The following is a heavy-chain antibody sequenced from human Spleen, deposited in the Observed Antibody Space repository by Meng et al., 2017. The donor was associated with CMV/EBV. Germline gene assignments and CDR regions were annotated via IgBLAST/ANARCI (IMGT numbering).Heavy chain of an antibody. CDR3: ARHQSSGWSDY. CDR1: GFTFSYYS. CDR2: IDSGSIYI. J-gene: IGHJ4*02. D-gene: IGHD6-19*01. V-gene: IGHV3-21*01. Sequence: GESLKISCAASGFTFSYYSMDWVRQAPGKGLEWVSSIDSGSIYIYYADSVKGRFTISRDNAKNSLYLEMSSLRAEDTAVYYCARHQSSGWSDYWGQGTLVTVSS.